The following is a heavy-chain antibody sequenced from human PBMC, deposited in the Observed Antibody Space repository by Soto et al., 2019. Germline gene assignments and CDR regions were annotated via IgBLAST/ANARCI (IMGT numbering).Heavy chain of an antibody. CDR3: AKNMAHGDYDYY. CDR1: GYTFTAYG. J-gene: IGHJ4*02. V-gene: IGHV1-18*01. D-gene: IGHD4-17*01. Sequence: QVQLVQSGTEVKNPGASVRVSCKASGYTFTAYGISWVRQAPGQGLEWMGWTSANNDQTNYAPKFQDRITLTTDTSTSTAYMDLRSLRLDDTAIYYCAKNMAHGDYDYYWGQGTLVTVTS. CDR2: TSANNDQT.